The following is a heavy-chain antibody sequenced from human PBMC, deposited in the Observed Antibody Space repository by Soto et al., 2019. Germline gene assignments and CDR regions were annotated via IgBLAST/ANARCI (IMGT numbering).Heavy chain of an antibody. D-gene: IGHD3-16*02. CDR3: ARHSRYYDYVWGSYRYKAYFDY. CDR1: GGSISSSSYY. CDR2: IYYSGST. V-gene: IGHV4-39*01. Sequence: KPSETLSLTCTVSGGSISSSSYYWGWIRQPPGKGLEWIGSIYYSGSTYYNPSLKSRVTISVDTSKNQFSPKLSSVTAADTAVYYCARHSRYYDYVWGSYRYKAYFDYWGQGTLVTVPQ. J-gene: IGHJ4*02.